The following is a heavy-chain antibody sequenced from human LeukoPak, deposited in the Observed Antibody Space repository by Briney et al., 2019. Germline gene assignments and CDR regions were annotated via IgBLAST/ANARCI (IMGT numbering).Heavy chain of an antibody. CDR2: ISTSGRNK. V-gene: IGHV3-48*03. D-gene: IGHD6-13*01. Sequence: GGAPRLSRAASGFTFSSYEMNWVRQAPRKGLEGVSYISTSGRNKYYAHSLKGRFTISRDNATNSLYLQMNSLRAEDTAVYYCARETAAAFFDYWGQGALVTVSS. CDR1: GFTFSSYE. CDR3: ARETAAAFFDY. J-gene: IGHJ4*02.